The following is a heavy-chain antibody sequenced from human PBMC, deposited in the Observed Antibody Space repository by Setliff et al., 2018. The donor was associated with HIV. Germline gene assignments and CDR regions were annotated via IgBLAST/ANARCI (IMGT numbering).Heavy chain of an antibody. CDR2: IYYSGST. CDR3: ARHVVVFGVVIIVDYYMDV. J-gene: IGHJ6*03. CDR1: GHSISSSNYY. V-gene: IGHV4-39*01. Sequence: PSETLSLTCTVSGHSISSSNYYWGWIRQPPGKELEWIGSIYYSGSTYYNPSLKSRVTISVDTSKNQFSLKLSSVTAADTAVYYCARHVVVFGVVIIVDYYMDVWGKGTTVTVSS. D-gene: IGHD3-3*01.